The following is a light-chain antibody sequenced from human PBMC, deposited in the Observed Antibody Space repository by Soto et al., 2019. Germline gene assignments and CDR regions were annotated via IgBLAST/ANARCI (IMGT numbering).Light chain of an antibody. V-gene: IGKV4-1*01. CDR2: WAS. Sequence: DIVMTQAPDSLALSLGERATITCKSRQTILNSSNNKNYLTWYQQKPGQPPKLLIYWASSRESGVPYRFSGSGSGTDFTLTISNLQAEDVAVYYCQQAYDSPLTFGGGTKVEIK. CDR1: QTILNSSNNKNY. J-gene: IGKJ4*01. CDR3: QQAYDSPLT.